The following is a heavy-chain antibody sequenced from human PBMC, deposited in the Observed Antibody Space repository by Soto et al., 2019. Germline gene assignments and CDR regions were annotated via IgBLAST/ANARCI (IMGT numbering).Heavy chain of an antibody. V-gene: IGHV2-5*02. CDR1: GFSLNTYGVG. D-gene: IGHD3-3*01. CDR2: IYWDDDK. J-gene: IGHJ4*02. Sequence: QITLKESGPTLVKPTQTLTLTCTFSGFSLNTYGVGVGWIRQAPGKALEWLALIYWDDDKRYSPSLKSRLTITMDTSKNQVFLAMTNMDPVDTATYYCAHRQGWISAYNTPPFDYWGQGTLVTVSS. CDR3: AHRQGWISAYNTPPFDY.